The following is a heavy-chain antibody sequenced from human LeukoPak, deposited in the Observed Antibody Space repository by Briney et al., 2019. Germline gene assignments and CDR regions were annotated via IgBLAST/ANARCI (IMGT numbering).Heavy chain of an antibody. CDR2: IYSGGST. CDR1: GFTVSSNY. D-gene: IGHD3-22*01. V-gene: IGHV3-53*01. Sequence: GGSLRLSCAASGFTVSSNYMSWVRQAPGKGLEWVSVIYSGGSTYYADSVKGRFTISRDNSKNTLYLQMNSLRAEDTAVYYCARGSYYYDSSGYLPYFDYWGQGTLVTVSS. CDR3: ARGSYYYDSSGYLPYFDY. J-gene: IGHJ4*02.